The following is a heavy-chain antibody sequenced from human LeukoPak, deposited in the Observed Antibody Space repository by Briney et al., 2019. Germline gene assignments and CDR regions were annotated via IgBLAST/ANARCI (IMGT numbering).Heavy chain of an antibody. CDR1: GYTFSSYA. Sequence: ASVKVSCKASGYTFSSYAMNWVRQAPGQGLEWMGWINTKTGNPTYAQGFTGRFVFSLDTSVSTAYLQISSLKAEDTAVYYCACGYSYGSPSEAYYFDYWGQGTLVTVSS. J-gene: IGHJ4*02. CDR2: INTKTGNP. D-gene: IGHD5-18*01. CDR3: ACGYSYGSPSEAYYFDY. V-gene: IGHV7-4-1*02.